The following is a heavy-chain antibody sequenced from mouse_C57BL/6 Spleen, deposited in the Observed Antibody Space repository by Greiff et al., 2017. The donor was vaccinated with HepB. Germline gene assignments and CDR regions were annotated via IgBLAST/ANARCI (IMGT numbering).Heavy chain of an antibody. D-gene: IGHD2-4*01. CDR1: GFTFSSYG. J-gene: IGHJ1*03. CDR2: ISSGGSYT. V-gene: IGHV5-6*02. CDR3: ARREDDYDGGYFDV. Sequence: EVKVVESGGDLVKPGGSLKLSCAASGFTFSSYGMSWVRQTPDKRLEWVATISSGGSYTYYPDSVKGRFTISRDNAKNTLYLQMSSLKSEDTAMYYCARREDDYDGGYFDVWGTGTTVTVSS.